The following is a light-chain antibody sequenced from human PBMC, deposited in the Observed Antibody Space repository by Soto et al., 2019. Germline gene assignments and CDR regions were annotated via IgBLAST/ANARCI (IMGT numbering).Light chain of an antibody. CDR3: QQSYNTPLT. V-gene: IGKV1-39*01. CDR2: DAS. Sequence: TQSPCTLSLSPGDRATLSCRASQSVSSNYLAWYRQKSGAAPELLIYDASTLQSGVPSRFRGGASGTDFTLTISSLQLDDFATYYSQQSYNTPLTFGQGTKVDIK. J-gene: IGKJ1*01. CDR1: QSVSSN.